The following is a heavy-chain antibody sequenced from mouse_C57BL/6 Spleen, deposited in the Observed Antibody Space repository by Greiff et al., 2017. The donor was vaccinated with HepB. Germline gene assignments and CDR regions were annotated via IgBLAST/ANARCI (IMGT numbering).Heavy chain of an antibody. CDR1: GYTFTDYY. CDR2: INPNNGGT. CDR3: ARSESYYYGSRPWFAY. J-gene: IGHJ3*01. D-gene: IGHD1-1*01. Sequence: VQLQQSGPELVKPGASVKISCKASGYTFTDYYMNWVKQSHGKSLEWIGDINPNNGGTSYNQKFKGKATLTVDKSSSTAYMELRSLTSEDSAVYYCARSESYYYGSRPWFAYWGQGTLVTVSA. V-gene: IGHV1-26*01.